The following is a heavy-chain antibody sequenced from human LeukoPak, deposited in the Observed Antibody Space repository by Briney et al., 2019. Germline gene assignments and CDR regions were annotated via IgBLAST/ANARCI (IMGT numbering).Heavy chain of an antibody. J-gene: IGHJ4*02. Sequence: SETLSLTCTVSGDSISSSSYYWGWIRQPPGKGLEWIGSIYYSGSTYYNPSLKSRVTISVDTSKNQFSLKLSSVTAADTALYYCARVYAIFGVVISYYFDYWGQGTLVTVSS. CDR1: GDSISSSSYY. D-gene: IGHD3-3*01. V-gene: IGHV4-39*07. CDR2: IYYSGST. CDR3: ARVYAIFGVVISYYFDY.